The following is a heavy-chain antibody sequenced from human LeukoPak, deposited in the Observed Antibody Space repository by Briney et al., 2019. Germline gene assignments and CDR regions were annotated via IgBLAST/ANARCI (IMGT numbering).Heavy chain of an antibody. Sequence: SETLSLTCTVSGASISSGGYYWNWIRQPPGKGLEWIGYIYYSRSTSYSPALKSRLTISVDTSKNQFSLKLSSVTAADTAVYYCARDGYNSGYFDYWGQGTLVTVSS. J-gene: IGHJ4*02. V-gene: IGHV4-30-4*01. CDR2: IYYSRST. CDR1: GASISSGGYY. CDR3: ARDGYNSGYFDY. D-gene: IGHD5-24*01.